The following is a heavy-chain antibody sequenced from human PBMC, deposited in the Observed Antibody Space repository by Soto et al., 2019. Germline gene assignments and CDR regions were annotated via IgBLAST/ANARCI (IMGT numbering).Heavy chain of an antibody. V-gene: IGHV1-2*04. CDR3: ARVEVYCSSTSCHDAFDI. D-gene: IGHD2-2*01. J-gene: IGHJ3*02. CDR2: INPNSGGT. Sequence: ASVKVSCKASGYTFTGYYMHWVRQAPGQGLEWMGWINPNSGGTNYAQKFQGWVTMTRDTSISTAYMELSRLRSDDTAVYYCARVEVYCSSTSCHDAFDIWGQGTMVTVSS. CDR1: GYTFTGYY.